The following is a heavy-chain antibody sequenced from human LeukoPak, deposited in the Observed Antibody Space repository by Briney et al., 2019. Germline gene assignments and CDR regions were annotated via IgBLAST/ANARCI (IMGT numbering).Heavy chain of an antibody. J-gene: IGHJ6*02. Sequence: GGSLRLSCAASGFTFSSYAMSWVRQAPGKGPEWVSAISGSGGSTYYADSVKGRFTISRDNSKNTLYLQMNSLRAEDTAVYYCAKSRSNCSSTSCYTLPYYYYGMDVWGQGTTVTVSS. CDR2: ISGSGGST. D-gene: IGHD2-2*02. V-gene: IGHV3-23*01. CDR3: AKSRSNCSSTSCYTLPYYYYGMDV. CDR1: GFTFSSYA.